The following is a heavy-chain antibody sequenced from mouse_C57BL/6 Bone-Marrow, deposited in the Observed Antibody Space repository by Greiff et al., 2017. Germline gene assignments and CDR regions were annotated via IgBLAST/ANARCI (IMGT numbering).Heavy chain of an antibody. J-gene: IGHJ2*01. Sequence: QVQLQQSGAELMKPGASVKLSCKATGYTFTGYWIEWVKQRPGHGLEWIGEILPGSGSTNYNVKFKGKATFTADTSSNTAYMQLSSLTTEDSAIYYCARSLRYIDYWGQGTTLTVSS. CDR1: GYTFTGYW. V-gene: IGHV1-9*01. CDR2: ILPGSGST. CDR3: ARSLRYIDY. D-gene: IGHD1-1*01.